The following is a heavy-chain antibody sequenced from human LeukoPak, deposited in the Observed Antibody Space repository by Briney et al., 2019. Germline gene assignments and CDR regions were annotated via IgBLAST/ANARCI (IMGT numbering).Heavy chain of an antibody. CDR3: ARGRPYSGNYY. CDR2: INHSGST. Sequence: SETLSLTCAVYGGSFSGYYWSWIRQPPGKGLEWIGEINHSGSTNYNPSLKSRVTISVDMSKNQFSLKLTSVTAADTAVYYCARGRPYSGNYYWGQGTLVTVSS. J-gene: IGHJ4*02. D-gene: IGHD1-26*01. V-gene: IGHV4-34*01. CDR1: GGSFSGYY.